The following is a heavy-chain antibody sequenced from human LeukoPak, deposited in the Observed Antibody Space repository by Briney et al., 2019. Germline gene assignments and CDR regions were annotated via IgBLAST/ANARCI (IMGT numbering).Heavy chain of an antibody. J-gene: IGHJ4*02. Sequence: SETLSLTCSVSSGSLTSYYWSWLRQPPGKGLEWIGYMYYRGNTNYYPSLTSRVTISIDTPNHQFSLKLSSVTAADTAVYYCATGVHGIAAAGDYYFDYWGQGTLVTVSS. V-gene: IGHV4-59*01. CDR1: SGSLTSYY. D-gene: IGHD6-13*01. CDR3: ATGVHGIAAAGDYYFDY. CDR2: MYYRGNT.